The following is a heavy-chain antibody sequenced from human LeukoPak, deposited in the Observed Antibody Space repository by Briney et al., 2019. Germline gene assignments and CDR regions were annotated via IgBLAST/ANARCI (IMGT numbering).Heavy chain of an antibody. D-gene: IGHD3-22*01. CDR3: AKDGGHYYDSSGYYLLTR. CDR2: ISYDGSNK. CDR1: GFSLTTYG. V-gene: IGHV3-30*18. Sequence: SGRSLRLSCAASGFSLTTYGTHWLRQAPGKGLEWVAVISYDGSNKYYADSVKGRFTISRDNSKNTLYLQMNSLRAEDTAVYYCAKDGGHYYDSSGYYLLTRWGQGTLVTVSS. J-gene: IGHJ4*02.